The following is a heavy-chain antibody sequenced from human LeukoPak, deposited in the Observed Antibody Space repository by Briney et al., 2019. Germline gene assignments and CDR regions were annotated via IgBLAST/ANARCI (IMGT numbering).Heavy chain of an antibody. J-gene: IGHJ6*02. CDR1: GGSVSSGSYY. Sequence: SETLSLTCTVSGGSVSSGSYYWSWIRQPPGKGLEWIGYIYYSGSTNYNPSLKSRVTISVDTSKNQFSLKLSSVTAADTAVYYCARGDLWVPNELEYYYGMDAWGQGTTVTVSS. D-gene: IGHD1-1*01. CDR2: IYYSGST. V-gene: IGHV4-61*01. CDR3: ARGDLWVPNELEYYYGMDA.